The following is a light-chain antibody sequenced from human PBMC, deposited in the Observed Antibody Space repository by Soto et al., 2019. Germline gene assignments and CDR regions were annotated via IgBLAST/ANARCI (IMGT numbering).Light chain of an antibody. CDR3: SSYTSSSTVV. CDR1: SSDVGGFNF. V-gene: IGLV2-14*03. CDR2: DVS. Sequence: QSALTQPASVSGSPGQSITISCTGTSSDVGGFNFVSWYQHHPDKAPKLMIYDVSNRPSGVSNRFSGSKSGNTASLTIYGLQPDDEADYYCSSYTSSSTVVFGGGTKLTVL. J-gene: IGLJ2*01.